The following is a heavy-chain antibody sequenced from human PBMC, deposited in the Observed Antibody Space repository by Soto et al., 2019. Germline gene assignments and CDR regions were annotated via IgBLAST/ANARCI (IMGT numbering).Heavy chain of an antibody. CDR1: GYAFTTYG. CDR2: ISAHNGNT. CDR3: ARGRYGDY. D-gene: IGHD1-1*01. V-gene: IGHV1-18*01. Sequence: QVHLVQSGAEVKKPGASVKVSCQGSGYAFTTYGITWVRQAPGQGLEWMGCISAHNGNTNYAQKVKGRVTVTRDTSTRTAYMELRSLRYDDTAVYYCARGRYGDYWGQGALVTVSS. J-gene: IGHJ4*02.